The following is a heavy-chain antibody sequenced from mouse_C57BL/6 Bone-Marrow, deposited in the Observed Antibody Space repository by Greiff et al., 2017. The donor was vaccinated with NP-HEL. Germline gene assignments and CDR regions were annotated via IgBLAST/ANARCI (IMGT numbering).Heavy chain of an antibody. CDR1: GFTFSDYG. Sequence: EVKLMESGGGLVQPGGSLKLSCAASGFTFSDYGMAWVRQAPRKGPEWVAFISNLAYSIYYADTVTGRFTISRENAKNTLYLEMSSLRSEDTAMYYCARGNLYAMDYGGQGTSVTVSS. CDR3: ARGNLYAMDY. CDR2: ISNLAYSI. J-gene: IGHJ4*01. V-gene: IGHV5-15*01.